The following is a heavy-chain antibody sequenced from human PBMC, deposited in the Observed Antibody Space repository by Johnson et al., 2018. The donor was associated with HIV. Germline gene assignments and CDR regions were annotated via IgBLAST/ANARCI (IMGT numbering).Heavy chain of an antibody. V-gene: IGHV3-30-3*01. D-gene: IGHD3-10*01. Sequence: QMQLVESGGGLVQPGGSLRLSCAASGCTFSNYAMHWVRQAPGKGLEWVAVISFDGSNQYYADSVKGRFTISTDNANNTMYLQMNSLSTDDTALYYCAKDGHSYESGSQHYPFHEFDVWGQGTMVAVSS. CDR2: ISFDGSNQ. J-gene: IGHJ3*01. CDR3: AKDGHSYESGSQHYPFHEFDV. CDR1: GCTFSNYA.